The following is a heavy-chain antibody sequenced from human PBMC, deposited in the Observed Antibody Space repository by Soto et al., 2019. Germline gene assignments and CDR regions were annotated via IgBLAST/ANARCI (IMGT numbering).Heavy chain of an antibody. Sequence: GGSLILSCAASGFTFSCHSMNWVRQAPGKGLEWVSYISSISSSIHYADSVKGRFTISRDNAKNSLYLQMNSLRDEDTAVYYCARGRPFYFDCWGQGTLVTVSS. CDR3: ARGRPFYFDC. J-gene: IGHJ4*02. CDR1: GFTFSCHS. CDR2: ISSISSSI. V-gene: IGHV3-48*02.